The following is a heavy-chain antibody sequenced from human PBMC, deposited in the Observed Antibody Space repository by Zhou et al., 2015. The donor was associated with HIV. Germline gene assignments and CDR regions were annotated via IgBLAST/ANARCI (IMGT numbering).Heavy chain of an antibody. J-gene: IGHJ2*01. CDR1: GYPFLSYG. CDR3: ARDRGGATRPDWRYFDL. D-gene: IGHD6-6*01. V-gene: IGHV1-18*01. Sequence: QVQLVQSGAEVKKPGASVKVSCKASGYPFLSYGISWVRQVPGQGLEWMGWISADSDYTNYAQKFQGRVTMTRDRSTTTAYMELRSLRSDDSAMYYCARDRGGATRPDWRYFDLWGRGTLVIVSS. CDR2: ISADSDYT.